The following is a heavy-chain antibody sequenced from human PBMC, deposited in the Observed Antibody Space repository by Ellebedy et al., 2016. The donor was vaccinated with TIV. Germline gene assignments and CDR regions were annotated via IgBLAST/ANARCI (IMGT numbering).Heavy chain of an antibody. CDR3: AGFVAAHGYDY. J-gene: IGHJ4*02. CDR1: GGSISGYY. D-gene: IGHD6-25*01. CDR2: MYFSGGT. Sequence: MPGGSLRLSCTVSGGSISGYYWGWIRQPPGKGLEWIGYMYFSGGTNSNPSLKSRVTISVDTSNNLFSRTLDSVTAADTAVYYCAGFVAAHGYDYWGQGTLVTVSS. V-gene: IGHV4-59*01.